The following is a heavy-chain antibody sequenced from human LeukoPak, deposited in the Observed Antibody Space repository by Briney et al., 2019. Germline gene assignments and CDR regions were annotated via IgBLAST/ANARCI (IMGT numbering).Heavy chain of an antibody. V-gene: IGHV3-48*04. CDR2: ISSSSNTI. J-gene: IGHJ4*02. CDR1: GFTFSSYR. D-gene: IGHD2-2*01. Sequence: GGSLRLSCAASGFTFSSYRMNWVRQAPGKGLEWVSYISSSSNTIYYADSVKGRFTISRDNAKNSLYLQMNSLRAEDTAVYYCARDLSLGYCSSTSCHAPHFDYWGQGTLVTVSS. CDR3: ARDLSLGYCSSTSCHAPHFDY.